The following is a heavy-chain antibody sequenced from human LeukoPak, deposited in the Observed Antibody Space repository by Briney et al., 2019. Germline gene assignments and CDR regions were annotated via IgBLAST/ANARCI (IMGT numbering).Heavy chain of an antibody. J-gene: IGHJ4*02. D-gene: IGHD3-10*01. CDR3: ARGRGSGRWLDY. Sequence: GGSLRLSCAASGLTFSDYNMNWVRQAPGKGLEWLSYISSSGGTTYYADSVKGRFTISRDNAKNSLYLQMNSLRDEDTAVYYCARGRGSGRWLDYWGQGNLVTVSS. CDR2: ISSSGGTT. V-gene: IGHV3-48*02. CDR1: GLTFSDYN.